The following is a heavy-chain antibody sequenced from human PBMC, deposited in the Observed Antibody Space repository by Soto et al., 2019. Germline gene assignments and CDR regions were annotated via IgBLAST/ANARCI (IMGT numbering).Heavy chain of an antibody. CDR3: ARERRRTTVPRGYFDY. CDR2: ISYDGSNK. D-gene: IGHD4-4*01. Sequence: QVQLVESGGGVVQPGRSLRLSCAASGFTFSSYAMHWVRQAPGKGLEWVAVISYDGSNKYYADSVKGRFTISRDNSKNSLYLQMNSLRAEDTAVYYCARERRRTTVPRGYFDYWGQGTLVTVSS. V-gene: IGHV3-30-3*01. J-gene: IGHJ4*02. CDR1: GFTFSSYA.